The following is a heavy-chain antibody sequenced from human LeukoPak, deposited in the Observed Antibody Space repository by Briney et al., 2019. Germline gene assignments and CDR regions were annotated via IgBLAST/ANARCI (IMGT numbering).Heavy chain of an antibody. CDR2: IYHSGST. D-gene: IGHD4-11*01. CDR1: GGSISTYY. Sequence: SETLSLTCSVSGGSISTYYWTWIRQPPGKGLEWIGYIYHSGSTYYNPSLKSRVTISVDRSRNQFSLKLSSVTAADTAVYYCARYSNYGDYFDYWGQGTLVTVSS. CDR3: ARYSNYGDYFDY. V-gene: IGHV4-59*04. J-gene: IGHJ4*02.